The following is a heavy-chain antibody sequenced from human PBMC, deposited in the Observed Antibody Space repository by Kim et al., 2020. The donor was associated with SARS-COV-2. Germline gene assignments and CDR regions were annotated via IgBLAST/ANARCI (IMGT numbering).Heavy chain of an antibody. J-gene: IGHJ4*02. CDR2: ISGHHGKT. CDR1: GYTFISFG. V-gene: IGHV1-18*01. D-gene: IGHD2-15*01. CDR3: ARDLSEDATMIFFDY. Sequence: ASVKVSCKTSGYTFISFGVSWVRQAPGQGPEWMGWISGHHGKTTYAQKFQGRVTMTKDTSTSTVYMELRNLRSDDTAVYYCARDLSEDATMIFFDYWGQGTLVTVSS.